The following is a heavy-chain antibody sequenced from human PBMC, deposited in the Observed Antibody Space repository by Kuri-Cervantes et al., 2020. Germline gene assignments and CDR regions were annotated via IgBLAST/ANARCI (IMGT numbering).Heavy chain of an antibody. CDR1: GGSISGGGYS. D-gene: IGHD3-16*01. CDR2: IYHSGST. Sequence: SETLSLTFAVSGGSISGGGYSWSWIRQPPGKGLEWIGYIYHSGSTYYNPSLKSRVTISVATAKNQFSLKLSSVTAADTAVYYCAREMTFGEPPAYWGQGTLVTVSS. CDR3: AREMTFGEPPAY. V-gene: IGHV4-30-2*01. J-gene: IGHJ4*02.